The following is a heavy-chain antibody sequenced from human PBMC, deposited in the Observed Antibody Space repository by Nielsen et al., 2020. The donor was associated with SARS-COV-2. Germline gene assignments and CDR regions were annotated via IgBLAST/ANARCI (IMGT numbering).Heavy chain of an antibody. D-gene: IGHD2-2*03. CDR3: ARGTLDSRFDP. Sequence: SETLSLTCTVSGGSISSGSYYWSWIRQPAGKGLEWIGRIYTSGSTNYNPSLKSRVTISVDTSKNQFSLKLSSVTAADTAVYYCARGTLDSRFDPWGQGTLVTVSS. J-gene: IGHJ5*02. CDR2: IYTSGST. V-gene: IGHV4-61*02. CDR1: GGSISSGSYY.